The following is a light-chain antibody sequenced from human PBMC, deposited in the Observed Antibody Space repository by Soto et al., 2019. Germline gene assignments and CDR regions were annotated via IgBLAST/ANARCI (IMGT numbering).Light chain of an antibody. CDR1: QSVRSY. Sequence: EIVLTQSPATLSLSPGEKATLSCRASQSVRSYLVWYQQKPGQAPRLVIYEASTRATGIPARFSGGGSGTDSTLTISSLEPEDSAVYYCQQCTNWPWTFGQGTKV. CDR3: QQCTNWPWT. V-gene: IGKV3-11*01. J-gene: IGKJ1*01. CDR2: EAS.